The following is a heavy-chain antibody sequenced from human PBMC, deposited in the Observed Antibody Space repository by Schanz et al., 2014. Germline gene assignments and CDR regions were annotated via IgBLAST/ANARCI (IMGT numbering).Heavy chain of an antibody. V-gene: IGHV3-23*01. Sequence: EVQLLESGGGLVEPGGSLRLSCAASGFSFSSYAMCWVRQARGKGLEWVSAMNESHSTIYYADSVRGRFTISRDNAENTLFLQMNSLRAEDTAVYYCAKGRFGELSAFDIWGQGTMVTVSS. D-gene: IGHD3-10*01. CDR3: AKGRFGELSAFDI. CDR2: MNESHSTI. CDR1: GFSFSSYA. J-gene: IGHJ3*02.